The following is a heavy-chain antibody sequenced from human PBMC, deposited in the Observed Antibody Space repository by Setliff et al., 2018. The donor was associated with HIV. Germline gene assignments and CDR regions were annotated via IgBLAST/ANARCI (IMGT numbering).Heavy chain of an antibody. CDR3: ASDSPAARFEELEDHYYYFMDV. CDR1: GGPFTSA. V-gene: IGHV1-69*13. Sequence: SVKVSCKASGGPFTSAFNWVRQVPGQGLEWMGGIIPIFGTANYAQNFGGRVTITADHSTTTSYLQLNSLRFEDTAIYYCASDSPAARFEELEDHYYYFMDVWGKGTTVTVSS. J-gene: IGHJ6*03. D-gene: IGHD3-10*01. CDR2: IIPIFGTA.